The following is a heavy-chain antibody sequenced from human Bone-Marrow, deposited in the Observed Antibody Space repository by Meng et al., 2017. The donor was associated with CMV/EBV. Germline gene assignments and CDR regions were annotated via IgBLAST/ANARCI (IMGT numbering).Heavy chain of an antibody. CDR3: VREPYDGSGYYVPGLNC. CDR1: FHFSDYY. D-gene: IGHD3-22*01. Sequence: FHFSDYYAGWIRQAPWKGLESVSFISCNGAPIYYATSVKGRFTISRDDAKHSLCLQMNSLRAEDTAVYFCVREPYDGSGYYVPGLNCWGPGTLVTVSS. J-gene: IGHJ4*02. CDR2: ISCNGAPI. V-gene: IGHV3-11*04.